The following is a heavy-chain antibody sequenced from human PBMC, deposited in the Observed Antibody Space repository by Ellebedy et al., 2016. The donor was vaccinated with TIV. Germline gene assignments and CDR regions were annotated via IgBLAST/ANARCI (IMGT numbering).Heavy chain of an antibody. J-gene: IGHJ4*02. CDR2: ISGSGGST. Sequence: PGGSLRLSCAASGFTFSSYAMSWVRHAPGKGLEWVSAISGSGGSTYYADSVKGRFTISTDNSKNTLYRQVNSLRVEDTAVYYCAKGLSYPSMVRGVIPPPWYWGQGTLITVSS. V-gene: IGHV3-23*01. CDR3: AKGLSYPSMVRGVIPPPWY. D-gene: IGHD3-10*01. CDR1: GFTFSSYA.